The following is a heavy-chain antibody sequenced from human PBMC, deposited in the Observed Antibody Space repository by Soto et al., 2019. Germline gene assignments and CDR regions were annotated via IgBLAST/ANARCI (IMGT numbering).Heavy chain of an antibody. D-gene: IGHD2-15*01. V-gene: IGHV3-33*01. CDR1: GFTFSSYG. Sequence: GGSLRVSCAASGFTFSSYGMHWVRQAPGKGLEWVAVIWYDGSNKWYADSVKGRFTISRDNSKNTLYLQMNSLRAEDTAVYYCARDRGGPPLRYYYGMYVWGQGTTVTVSS. CDR2: IWYDGSNK. CDR3: ARDRGGPPLRYYYGMYV. J-gene: IGHJ6*02.